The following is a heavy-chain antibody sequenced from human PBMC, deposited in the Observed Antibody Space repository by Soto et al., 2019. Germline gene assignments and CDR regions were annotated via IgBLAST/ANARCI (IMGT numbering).Heavy chain of an antibody. Sequence: ASVKVSCKAFGYTFTIYYIHWVRQAPGQGLEWMGVINTSGGSTSYAQKFQGRVTMTRDTSTSTVYMELSSLRSEDTAVYYCARGGYNPRGSFDYWGQGTLVTVSS. J-gene: IGHJ4*02. CDR2: INTSGGST. CDR3: ARGGYNPRGSFDY. V-gene: IGHV1-46*01. CDR1: GYTFTIYY. D-gene: IGHD5-12*01.